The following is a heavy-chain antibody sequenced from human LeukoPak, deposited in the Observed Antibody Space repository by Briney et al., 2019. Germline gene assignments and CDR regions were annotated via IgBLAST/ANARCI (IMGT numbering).Heavy chain of an antibody. CDR2: ISSSSSTI. Sequence: PGGSLRLSCAASGFIFSTYSMNRVRQAPGKGLEWVSYISSSSSTIYYADSVKGRFTISRDNAENSLYLQMNSLGAEDTAVYYCARDDHYNYYYMDVWGKGTTVTVSS. V-gene: IGHV3-48*01. CDR1: GFIFSTYS. CDR3: ARDDHYNYYYMDV. J-gene: IGHJ6*03.